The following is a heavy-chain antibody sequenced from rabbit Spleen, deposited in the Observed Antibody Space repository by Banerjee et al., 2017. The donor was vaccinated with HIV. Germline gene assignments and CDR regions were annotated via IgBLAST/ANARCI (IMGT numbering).Heavy chain of an antibody. V-gene: IGHV1S40*01. CDR1: GFSFSSGYD. CDR3: ARDLSGTSTAGDVNL. Sequence: QQLVESGGGLVKPGASLTLTCKASGFSFSSGYDMCWVRQAPGKGLEWIACIYTGDGDTYYASWAKGRFTISKTSSTTVTLQMTSLTAADTATYFCARDLSGTSTAGDVNLWGPGTLVTVS. CDR2: IYTGDGDT. J-gene: IGHJ4*01. D-gene: IGHD2-1*01.